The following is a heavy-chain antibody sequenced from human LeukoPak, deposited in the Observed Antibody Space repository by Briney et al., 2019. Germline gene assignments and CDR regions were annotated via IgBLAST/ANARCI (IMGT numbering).Heavy chain of an antibody. CDR2: IYYSGST. Sequence: IPSETLSLTCTVSGGSISSGGYYWSWLRQHPGDGLEWIGYIYYSGSTYYNPSLKSRVTISIDTSKNQFSLKLSSVTAADTAVYYCARAGGFFSPFGYWGQGTLVTVSS. J-gene: IGHJ4*02. V-gene: IGHV4-31*03. CDR1: GGSISSGGYY. D-gene: IGHD3-16*01. CDR3: ARAGGFFSPFGY.